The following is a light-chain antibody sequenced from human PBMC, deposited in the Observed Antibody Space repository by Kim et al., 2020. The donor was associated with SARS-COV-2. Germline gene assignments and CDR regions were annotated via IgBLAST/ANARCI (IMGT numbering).Light chain of an antibody. CDR1: QGVSNNY. Sequence: AGERATLSSRTSQGVSNNYLAWYQQTPGQAPRHLIYCASRRATGMPDRFSGSGSGTDFTLTISRREPEDVAVYYCQQYGTSPPWTFGQGTKVDIK. V-gene: IGKV3-20*01. CDR2: CAS. J-gene: IGKJ1*01. CDR3: QQYGTSPPWT.